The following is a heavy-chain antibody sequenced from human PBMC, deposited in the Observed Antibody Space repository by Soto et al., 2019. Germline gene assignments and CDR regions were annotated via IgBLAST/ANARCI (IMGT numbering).Heavy chain of an antibody. V-gene: IGHV1-18*01. CDR1: CYTFSDYG. CDR2: XXXDTX. J-gene: IGHJ4*02. Sequence: XSVKVSCKASCYTFSDYGFSWLRQAPGQXXXXXXWXXXDTXXYPXPXXXXAKXXXXXXXSKIYMELRSLPSHDTAVYYCARDRDWNIDYWGQGTLVTV. D-gene: IGHD1-1*01. CDR3: ARDRDWNIDY.